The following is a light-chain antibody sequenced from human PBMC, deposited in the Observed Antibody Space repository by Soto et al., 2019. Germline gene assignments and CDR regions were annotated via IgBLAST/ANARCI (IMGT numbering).Light chain of an antibody. J-gene: IGKJ4*02. Sequence: EIVLTQSPATLYLSPGERATLSCRASQSVSSYLAWYQQKPGQAPRLLTYHQSNRATGIPARFSGSVCGTGFALKPSRLSRKDFAVYCFELRSNLPTFGRVTKMEIK. V-gene: IGKV3-11*01. CDR3: ELRSNLPT. CDR1: QSVSSY. CDR2: HQS.